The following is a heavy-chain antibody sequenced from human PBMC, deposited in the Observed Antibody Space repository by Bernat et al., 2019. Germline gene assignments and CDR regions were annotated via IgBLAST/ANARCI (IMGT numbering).Heavy chain of an antibody. CDR2: IIPIFGTA. CDR1: GGTVSSYA. Sequence: QVQLVQSGAEVKKPGSSVKVSCKAAGGTVSSYAISWVRQAPGQGLEWVGGIIPIFGTANYAQKFQGRVTITADKSTSTAYMELSSLRSEDTAVYYCARGLCTGGVCYEGYYYYYMDVWGKGTTVTVSS. CDR3: ARGLCTGGVCYEGYYYYYMDV. V-gene: IGHV1-69*06. D-gene: IGHD2-8*02. J-gene: IGHJ6*03.